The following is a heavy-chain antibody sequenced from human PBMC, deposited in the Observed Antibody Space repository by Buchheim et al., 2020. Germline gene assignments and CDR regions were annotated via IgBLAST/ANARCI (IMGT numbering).Heavy chain of an antibody. Sequence: EVQLVESGGGLVQPGGSLKLSCAASGFTFSGSAMHWVRQASGKGLEGVGRIRSKANGYATAYAASVKGRFTISRDDSKNTAYLQMNSLKTEDTAVYYCTRLTSEYSSSFWGQGTL. D-gene: IGHD6-6*01. CDR3: TRLTSEYSSSF. V-gene: IGHV3-73*02. CDR1: GFTFSGSA. J-gene: IGHJ4*02. CDR2: IRSKANGYAT.